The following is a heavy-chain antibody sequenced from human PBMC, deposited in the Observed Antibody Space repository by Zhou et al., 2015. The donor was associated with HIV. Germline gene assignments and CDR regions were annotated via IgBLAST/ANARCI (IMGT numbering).Heavy chain of an antibody. D-gene: IGHD3-22*01. CDR1: GGTFSSYT. J-gene: IGHJ4*02. CDR3: ARPYSSDDSSGFYYAY. V-gene: IGHV1-69*12. CDR2: ITPIFGTA. Sequence: QVQLVQSGAEVKKPGSSVRVSCKASGGTFSSYTISWVRQAPGQGLEWMGGITPIFGTANYAQKFRGRVTITADESTRTAYMELSNLRSEDTAVYYCARPYSSDDSSGFYYAYWGQGTLVTVSS.